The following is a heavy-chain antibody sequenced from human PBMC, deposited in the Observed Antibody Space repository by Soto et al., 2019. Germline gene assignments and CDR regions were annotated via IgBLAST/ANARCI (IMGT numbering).Heavy chain of an antibody. CDR1: GDSVSSNNYY. D-gene: IGHD3-22*01. Sequence: VLLQESGPGAMKPSQTLSLTCTVIGDSVSSNNYYWSWIRQRPGKGLEWIGYIHYSGDSYDSPSLTSRITMSMDVSKNQFSLNLRSVTAADTAIYYCARDVNDSSGSQGFDYWGQGTLVTVSS. V-gene: IGHV4-31*03. CDR2: IHYSGDS. CDR3: ARDVNDSSGSQGFDY. J-gene: IGHJ4*02.